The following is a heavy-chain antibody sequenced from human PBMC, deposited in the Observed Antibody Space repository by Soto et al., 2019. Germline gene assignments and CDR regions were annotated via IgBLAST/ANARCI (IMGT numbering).Heavy chain of an antibody. CDR3: ARVKVYDFWSGSPFGEHYFDY. Sequence: GASVKVSCKASGYTFTSYAMHWVRQAPGQRLEWMGWINAGNGNTKYSQKFQGRATITRDTSASTAYMELSSLRSEDTAVYYCARVKVYDFWSGSPFGEHYFDYWGQGTLVTVSS. CDR1: GYTFTSYA. CDR2: INAGNGNT. V-gene: IGHV1-3*01. J-gene: IGHJ4*02. D-gene: IGHD3-3*01.